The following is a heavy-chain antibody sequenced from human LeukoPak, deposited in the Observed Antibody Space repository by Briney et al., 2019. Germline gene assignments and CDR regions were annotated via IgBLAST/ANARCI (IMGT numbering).Heavy chain of an antibody. CDR2: ISYDGSNK. J-gene: IGHJ6*02. V-gene: IGHV3-30*03. D-gene: IGHD4-11*01. Sequence: GGSLRLSCAASGFTFSSYGVHWVRQAPGKGLEWVAVISYDGSNKYYADSVKGRFTISRDNSKNTLYLQMNSLRAEDTAVYYCARDDDYIRYYGMDVWGQGTTVTVSS. CDR1: GFTFSSYG. CDR3: ARDDDYIRYYGMDV.